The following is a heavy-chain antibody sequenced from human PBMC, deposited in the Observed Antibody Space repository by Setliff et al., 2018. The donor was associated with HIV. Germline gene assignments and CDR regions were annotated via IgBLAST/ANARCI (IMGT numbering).Heavy chain of an antibody. V-gene: IGHV6-1*01. D-gene: IGHD6-19*01. CDR1: GDSVSSNNAA. Sequence: SQTLSLPCAISGDSVSSNNAAWNWIRQSPLRGLEWLGRTYFRSKWYFDYAVSVKSRIIINPDTSKNQFSLHLNSVTPEDTAVYYCARGSYGSVLLWGQGTLVNVSS. CDR2: TYFRSKWYF. J-gene: IGHJ4*02. CDR3: ARGSYGSVLL.